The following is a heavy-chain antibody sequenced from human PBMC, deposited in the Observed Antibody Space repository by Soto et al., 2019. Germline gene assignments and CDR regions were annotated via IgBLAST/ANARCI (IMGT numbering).Heavy chain of an antibody. CDR3: AKSRGLEVGVTAIPYYFDY. J-gene: IGHJ4*02. V-gene: IGHV3-23*01. CDR1: GFTFSSYA. Sequence: EVQLLESGGGLVQPGGSLRLSCAASGFTFSSYAMSWVRQAPGKGLEWVSAISDSGGSTYYADSVKGRFTISRDNSKNTLYLQMNSMRAEDTAAYYCAKSRGLEVGVTAIPYYFDYWGQGTLVTVSS. D-gene: IGHD2-21*02. CDR2: ISDSGGST.